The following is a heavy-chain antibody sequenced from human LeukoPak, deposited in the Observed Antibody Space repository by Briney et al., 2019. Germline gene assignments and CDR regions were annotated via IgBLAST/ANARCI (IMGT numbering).Heavy chain of an antibody. D-gene: IGHD3/OR15-3a*01. Sequence: SETLSLTCAVYGGSFSGYYWSWIRQPPGKGLEWIGEISHSGSTNYNPSLKSRVTISVDTSKNQFSLKLSSVTAADTAVYYCARDFGIVWTRWFDPWGQGTLVTVSS. CDR1: GGSFSGYY. J-gene: IGHJ5*02. V-gene: IGHV4-34*01. CDR2: ISHSGST. CDR3: ARDFGIVWTRWFDP.